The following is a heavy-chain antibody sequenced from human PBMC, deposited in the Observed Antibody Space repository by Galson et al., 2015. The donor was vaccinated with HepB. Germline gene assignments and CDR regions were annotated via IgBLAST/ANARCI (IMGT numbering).Heavy chain of an antibody. V-gene: IGHV3-30*04. J-gene: IGHJ4*02. CDR1: GFTFSSYA. CDR2: ISYDGSNK. CDR3: ARDLGREWLEGGADY. D-gene: IGHD6-19*01. Sequence: SLRLSCAASGFTFSSYAMHWVRQAPGKGLEWVAVISYDGSNKYYADSVKGRFTISRDNSKNTLYLQMNSLRAEDTAVYYCARDLGREWLEGGADYWGQGTLVTVSS.